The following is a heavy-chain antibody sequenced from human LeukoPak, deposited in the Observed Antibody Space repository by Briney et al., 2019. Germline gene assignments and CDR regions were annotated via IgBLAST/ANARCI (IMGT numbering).Heavy chain of an antibody. Sequence: SPTLSLTCTLSGASISSYCSSWIWQPPGKGLGWMLYIYYSGSTNYNPSLKSRVTMSVDTSKNQFSLKLSSVTAADTAVYYCARAAVTMVRDPYYYGMGVWGQGTTVTVSS. D-gene: IGHD3-10*01. CDR2: IYYSGST. J-gene: IGHJ6*02. CDR3: ARAAVTMVRDPYYYGMGV. V-gene: IGHV4-59*01. CDR1: GASISSYC.